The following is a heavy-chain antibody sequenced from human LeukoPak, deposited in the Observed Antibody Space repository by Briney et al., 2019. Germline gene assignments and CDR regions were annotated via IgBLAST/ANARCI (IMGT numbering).Heavy chain of an antibody. D-gene: IGHD6-13*01. V-gene: IGHV3-20*04. CDR3: ARTRPSRSVVAAAGHWFDP. J-gene: IGHJ5*02. CDR2: INWNGGST. CDR1: GFTFDDYG. Sequence: GGSLRLSCAASGFTFDDYGMSWVRQAPGKGLEWVSGINWNGGSTGYADSVKGRFTISRDNAKNSLYLQMNSLRAEDTAVYYCARTRPSRSVVAAAGHWFDPWGQGTLVTVSS.